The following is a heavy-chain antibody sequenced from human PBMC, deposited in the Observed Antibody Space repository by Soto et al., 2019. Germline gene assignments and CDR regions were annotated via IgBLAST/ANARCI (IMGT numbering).Heavy chain of an antibody. CDR2: ISAYNANA. Sequence: QIQLLQSGAEVKKPGASVKVTCKASGYTFRNFGISWVRQAPGPGLEWMGWISAYNANANYAQKFQGRLTMTADTSTSTAYMELRSLRSDDTAVYYCARENSYLDYWGQGPLVTVSS. CDR1: GYTFRNFG. V-gene: IGHV1-18*01. J-gene: IGHJ4*02. CDR3: ARENSYLDY.